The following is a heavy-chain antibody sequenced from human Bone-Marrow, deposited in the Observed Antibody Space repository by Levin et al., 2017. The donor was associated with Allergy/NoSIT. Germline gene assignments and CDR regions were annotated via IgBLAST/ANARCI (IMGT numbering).Heavy chain of an antibody. CDR1: GFTFTDYA. D-gene: IGHD4-23*01. Sequence: GGSLRLSCAASGFTFTDYAIHWIRQAPGRGLEWVSGVSWNSGTIGYADSVKGRFPISRDNAKNSLYLQMNSLRTEDTALYFCARHKDYGGNGYYYYGMDVWGQGTTVTVSS. V-gene: IGHV3-9*01. CDR3: ARHKDYGGNGYYYYGMDV. CDR2: VSWNSGTI. J-gene: IGHJ6*02.